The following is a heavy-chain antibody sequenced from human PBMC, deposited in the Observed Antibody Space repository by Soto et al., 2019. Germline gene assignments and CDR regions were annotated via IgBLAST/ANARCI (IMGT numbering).Heavy chain of an antibody. J-gene: IGHJ4*02. D-gene: IGHD6-13*01. V-gene: IGHV4-4*07. CDR2: IITSGTT. CDR1: GGSMSTYY. CDR3: AREYSSNYV. Sequence: QVQLQESGPGLVKPSETLSLTCTVSGGSMSTYYWGWIRQPAGKGLEWIGRIITSGTTNYNPSLKSRVAMSVDTSKNQFSLRLSSVTAADTAVYYCAREYSSNYVRGQGTLVTVSS.